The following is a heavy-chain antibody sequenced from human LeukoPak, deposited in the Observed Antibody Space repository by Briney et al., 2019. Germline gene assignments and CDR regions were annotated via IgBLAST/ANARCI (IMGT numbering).Heavy chain of an antibody. D-gene: IGHD2-8*02. CDR1: GGSISTYY. CDR3: ARGRYCTATICGGGDAFDI. J-gene: IGHJ3*02. V-gene: IGHV4-4*07. Sequence: LETLSLTCTVSGGSISTYYWSWLRQPAGKGLEWIGRIYSSGTTNLNPSLKSRVTLSIDASKNQVSLRLSSVTAADTAVYYCARGRYCTATICGGGDAFDIWGQGTVVTVSS. CDR2: IYSSGTT.